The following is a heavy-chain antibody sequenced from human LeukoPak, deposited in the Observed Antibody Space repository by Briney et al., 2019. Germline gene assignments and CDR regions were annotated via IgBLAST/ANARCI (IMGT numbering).Heavy chain of an antibody. CDR3: ASSQMHDFWSGYYPHYYGMDV. CDR2: MNPNSGNT. Sequence: ASVKVSCKASGYTFTSYDINWVRQATGQGLEWMGWMNPNSGNTGYAQKFQGRVTMTRNTSISTAYMELSSLRSEDTAVYYCASSQMHDFWSGYYPHYYGMDVWGQGTTVTVSS. V-gene: IGHV1-8*01. D-gene: IGHD3-3*01. J-gene: IGHJ6*02. CDR1: GYTFTSYD.